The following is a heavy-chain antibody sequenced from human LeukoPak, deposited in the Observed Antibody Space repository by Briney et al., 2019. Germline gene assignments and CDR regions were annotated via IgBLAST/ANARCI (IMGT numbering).Heavy chain of an antibody. CDR3: AKDIVVVPAAIGY. J-gene: IGHJ4*02. CDR1: GFTFRSYA. D-gene: IGHD2-2*01. V-gene: IGHV3-23*01. Sequence: GGSLRLSCAASGFTFRSYAMSWVRQAPGKGLEWVSAISGGGGRTYHADSVKGRFTISRDNSKNTLYLQMNSLRAEDTAVYYCAKDIVVVPAAIGYWGQGTLVTVSS. CDR2: ISGGGGRT.